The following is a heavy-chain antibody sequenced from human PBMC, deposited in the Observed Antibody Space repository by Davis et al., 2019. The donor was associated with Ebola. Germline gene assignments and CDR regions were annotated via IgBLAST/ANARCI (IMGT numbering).Heavy chain of an antibody. CDR3: ARDKYGDYEDY. J-gene: IGHJ4*02. CDR1: GYTFTNYA. Sequence: AASVKVSCKTSGYTFTNYAIHWVRQAPGQRLEWMGWINAGNGDTKYSQKFQGRVTITRDTSASTAYMELSSLRSEDTAVYYCARDKYGDYEDYWGQGTLVTVSS. D-gene: IGHD4-17*01. CDR2: INAGNGDT. V-gene: IGHV1-3*01.